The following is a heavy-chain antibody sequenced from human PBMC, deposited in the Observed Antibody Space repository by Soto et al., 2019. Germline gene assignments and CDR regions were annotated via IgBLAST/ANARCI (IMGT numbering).Heavy chain of an antibody. J-gene: IGHJ1*01. CDR2: ITINGNT. V-gene: IGHV4-4*07. Sequence: SETLSLTCPVSGSYISDFSWSWIRQPAGKGLEWIGRITINGNTQKNPSFKSRVTMSIDTSRNHFSLNLQSATAADTALYYCARETGENWTYEAHWGPGTLVTVSS. CDR1: GSYISDFS. CDR3: ARETGENWTYEAH. D-gene: IGHD1-7*01.